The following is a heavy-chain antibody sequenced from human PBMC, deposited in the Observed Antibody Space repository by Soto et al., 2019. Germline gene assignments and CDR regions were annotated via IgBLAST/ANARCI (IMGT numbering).Heavy chain of an antibody. CDR3: ARDGRNGGYFDY. V-gene: IGHV1-18*01. CDR1: GYTFTSYG. CDR2: ISVYNGNT. J-gene: IGHJ4*02. Sequence: ASVKASCKASGYTFTSYGISCVRQAPGQGLEWMGWISVYNGNTNYAQKVQGRVTMTTDTSTSTAYMELRSLRSDDTAVYYCARDGRNGGYFDYWGQGTVVTVSS. D-gene: IGHD2-8*01.